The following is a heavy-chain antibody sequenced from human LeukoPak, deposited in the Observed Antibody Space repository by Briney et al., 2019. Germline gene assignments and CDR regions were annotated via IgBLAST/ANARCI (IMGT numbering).Heavy chain of an antibody. CDR2: ISSSGSTI. D-gene: IGHD3-22*01. Sequence: GGSLGLSCAASGFTFSDYYMSWIRQAPGKGLEWVSYISSSGSTIYYADSVKGRFTISRDNAKNSLYLQMNSLRAEDTAVYYCARENYDSSYFDYWGQGTLVTVSS. CDR3: ARENYDSSYFDY. J-gene: IGHJ4*02. CDR1: GFTFSDYY. V-gene: IGHV3-11*04.